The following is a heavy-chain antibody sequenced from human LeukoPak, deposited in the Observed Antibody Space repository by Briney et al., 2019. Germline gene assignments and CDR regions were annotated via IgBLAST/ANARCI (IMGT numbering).Heavy chain of an antibody. V-gene: IGHV4-59*08. D-gene: IGHD3-22*01. CDR1: GDTISSYY. J-gene: IGHJ4*02. Sequence: PSETLSLTCTVSGDTISSYYWSWIRQPPGKGLEWIGYVYSGNTNYNPSLKSRVTISVDTSRNQFSLKLSSVTAADTAVYYCANSTIASSGYSDYWGQGTLVTVSS. CDR3: ANSTIASSGYSDY. CDR2: VYSGNT.